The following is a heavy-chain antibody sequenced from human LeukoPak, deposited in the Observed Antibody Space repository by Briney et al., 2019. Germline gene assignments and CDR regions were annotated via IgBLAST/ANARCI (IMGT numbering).Heavy chain of an antibody. CDR2: ISYDGSNK. J-gene: IGHJ4*02. Sequence: GRSLRLSCAASGFTFSSYAMHWVRQAPGKGLEWVAVISYDGSNKYYADSVKGRFTISRDNSKNTLYLQMSSLRAEDTAVYYCARGTSAPAAIKPDYWGQGTLVTVSS. V-gene: IGHV3-30*04. D-gene: IGHD2-2*01. CDR3: ARGTSAPAAIKPDY. CDR1: GFTFSSYA.